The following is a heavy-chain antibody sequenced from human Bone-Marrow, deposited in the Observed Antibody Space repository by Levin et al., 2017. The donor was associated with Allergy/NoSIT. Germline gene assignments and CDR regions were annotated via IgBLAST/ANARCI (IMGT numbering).Heavy chain of an antibody. D-gene: IGHD6-13*01. CDR3: AREQLVNYYFDY. CDR1: GFTFSSYS. Sequence: GGSLRLSCAASGFTFSSYSMNWVHQAPGKGLEWVSSISSSSSYIYYADSVKGRFTISRDNAKNSLYLQMNSLRAEDTAVYYCAREQLVNYYFDYWGQGTLVTVSS. CDR2: ISSSSSYI. J-gene: IGHJ4*02. V-gene: IGHV3-21*01.